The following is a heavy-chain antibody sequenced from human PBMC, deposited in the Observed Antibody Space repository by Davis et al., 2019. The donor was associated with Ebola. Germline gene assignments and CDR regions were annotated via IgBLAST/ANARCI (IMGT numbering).Heavy chain of an antibody. CDR2: ISAYNGNT. V-gene: IGHV1-18*01. J-gene: IGHJ5*02. Sequence: ASVKVSCKASGYTFTSYGISWVRQAPGQGHEWMGWISAYNGNTNYAQKLQGRVTMTTDTSTSTAYMELRSLRSDDTAVYYCARGTAAAGTTLDWFDPWGQGTLVTVSS. CDR1: GYTFTSYG. D-gene: IGHD6-13*01. CDR3: ARGTAAAGTTLDWFDP.